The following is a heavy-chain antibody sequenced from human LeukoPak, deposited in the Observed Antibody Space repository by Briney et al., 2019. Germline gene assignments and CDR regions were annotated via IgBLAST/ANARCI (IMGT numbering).Heavy chain of an antibody. D-gene: IGHD6-13*01. CDR1: GFTFSSSG. CDR3: AKGARIAAARAHFDY. J-gene: IGHJ4*02. Sequence: GGSLRLSCAASGFTFSSSGMGWVRQAPGKGLECVSPITGSGGSTSYTDSVKGRFTISRDNSKNTLYLQMNSLRAEDTAVYYCAKGARIAAARAHFDYWGQGTLVTVSS. V-gene: IGHV3-23*01. CDR2: ITGSGGST.